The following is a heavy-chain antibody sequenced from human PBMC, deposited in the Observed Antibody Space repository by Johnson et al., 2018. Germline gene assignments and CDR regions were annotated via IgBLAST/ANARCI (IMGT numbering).Heavy chain of an antibody. Sequence: VQLLESGGGVVRXGGSLRLXCAASGFTFDDYGMSWVRQAPGKGLEWVSGINWNGGSTGYADSVRGRFTISRDNAKNSLYLQMNSLRAEDTALYHCARMLAVAGIGGYDYWGQGTLVTVSS. CDR1: GFTFDDYG. V-gene: IGHV3-20*01. CDR2: INWNGGST. D-gene: IGHD6-19*01. J-gene: IGHJ4*02. CDR3: ARMLAVAGIGGYDY.